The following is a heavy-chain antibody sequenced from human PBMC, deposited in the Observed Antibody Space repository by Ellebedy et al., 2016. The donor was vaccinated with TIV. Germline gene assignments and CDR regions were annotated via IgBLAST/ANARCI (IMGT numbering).Heavy chain of an antibody. V-gene: IGHV3-30*18. D-gene: IGHD3-22*01. Sequence: GGSLRLSCAAFGFTFSSYGMHWVRQAPGKGLEWVAVISYDGSNKYYADSVKGRFTISRDNSKNTLYLQMNSLRAEDTAVYYCAKLGILSLTYSSDSRVYRPFDYWGQGTLVTVSS. CDR3: AKLGILSLTYSSDSRVYRPFDY. CDR2: ISYDGSNK. CDR1: GFTFSSYG. J-gene: IGHJ4*02.